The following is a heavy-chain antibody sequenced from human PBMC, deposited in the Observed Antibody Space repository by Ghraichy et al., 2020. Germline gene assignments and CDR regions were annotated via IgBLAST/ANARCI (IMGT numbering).Heavy chain of an antibody. D-gene: IGHD5-24*01. V-gene: IGHV3-23*01. Sequence: GESLNISCAASGFSFSSYTMNWVRQAPGKRLEWVSGISDNVDRTFYADSVKGRFAISRDNSKNTLYLQMNSLRAGDSAVYYCVRDRRDCYPTGFDYWGQGTLVTVSS. CDR2: ISDNVDRT. CDR3: VRDRRDCYPTGFDY. CDR1: GFSFSSYT. J-gene: IGHJ4*02.